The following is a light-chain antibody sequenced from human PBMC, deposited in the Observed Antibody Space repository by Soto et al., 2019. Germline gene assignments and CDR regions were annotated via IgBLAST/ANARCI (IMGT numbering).Light chain of an antibody. CDR3: QQEYT. CDR2: KAS. Sequence: DIQMTQSPSTLSASVGDRVTITCRASQSISSWLAWYQQKPGKAPKLLIYKASSLESGVPSRFRGSGSGTEFTLTISSLQPDDFATYYCQQEYTFGQGTKVDIK. V-gene: IGKV1-5*03. CDR1: QSISSW. J-gene: IGKJ2*01.